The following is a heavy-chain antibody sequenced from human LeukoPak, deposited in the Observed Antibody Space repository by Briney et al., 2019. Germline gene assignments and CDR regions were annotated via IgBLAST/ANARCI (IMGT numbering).Heavy chain of an antibody. CDR2: ISDDGSNK. D-gene: IGHD5-18*01. CDR3: AKDGAVDTAMVFDY. V-gene: IGHV3-30*18. Sequence: GGSLRLSCAASGFTFRSYGMHWGREAPGKGLGWVAVISDDGSNKYYADSVKGRFTISRDKSKNTLYLQMNSLRAEDTAVYYCAKDGAVDTAMVFDYWGQGTLVTVSS. J-gene: IGHJ4*02. CDR1: GFTFRSYG.